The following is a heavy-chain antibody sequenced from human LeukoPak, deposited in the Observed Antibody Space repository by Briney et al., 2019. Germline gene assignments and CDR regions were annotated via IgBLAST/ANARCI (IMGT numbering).Heavy chain of an antibody. CDR1: GGSISSYY. J-gene: IGHJ3*02. CDR3: ARADYYDSSGYYYGPPGDDAFDI. Sequence: SETLSLTCTVSGGSISSYYWSWIRQPPGKGPVWGGYIYYSGSTNYNPSLKSRVTISVDTSKNQFSLKLSSVTAADTAVYYCARADYYDSSGYYYGPPGDDAFDIWGQGTMVTVSS. D-gene: IGHD3-22*01. CDR2: IYYSGST. V-gene: IGHV4-59*01.